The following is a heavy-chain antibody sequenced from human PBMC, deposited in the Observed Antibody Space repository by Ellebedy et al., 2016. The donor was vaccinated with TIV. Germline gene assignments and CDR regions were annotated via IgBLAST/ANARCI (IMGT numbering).Heavy chain of an antibody. V-gene: IGHV4-34*09. CDR3: AREDVTTHRTNYGLDV. D-gene: IGHD2-8*01. CDR1: GGSLSGYY. Sequence: MPSETLSLTCAVSGGSLSGYYWSWIRQPPGKGLEWIGEIVHTGATNYNPSLKSRVTISLDTSKNQFSLNLNSMTAADTAVYYCAREDVTTHRTNYGLDVWGQGTTVTVSS. CDR2: IVHTGAT. J-gene: IGHJ6*02.